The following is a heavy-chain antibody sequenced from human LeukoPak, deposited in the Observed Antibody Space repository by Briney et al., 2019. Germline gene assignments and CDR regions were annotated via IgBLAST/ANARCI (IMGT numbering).Heavy chain of an antibody. V-gene: IGHV4-59*01. Sequence: SETLSLTCTASGGSISSYYWSWIRQPPGKGLEWIGYTYYSGSTNYNPSLKSRVTISVDTSKNQFSLKLSSVTAADTAVYYCARAFYPGYYSYMAVWGKGTTATVSS. CDR2: TYYSGST. CDR1: GGSISSYY. D-gene: IGHD3-3*02. CDR3: ARAFYPGYYSYMAV. J-gene: IGHJ6*03.